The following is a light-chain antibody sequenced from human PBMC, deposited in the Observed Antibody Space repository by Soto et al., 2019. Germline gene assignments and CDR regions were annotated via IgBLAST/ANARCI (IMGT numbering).Light chain of an antibody. CDR3: QQYNSYSLT. Sequence: VMTQSPASLSVSPGERATLSCRASESVSSNLAWYQQKPGQGPRLLIYGASTRATGIPSRFSGSGSGTEFTLTISSLQPADFATYYRQQYNSYSLTFGQGTKVDIK. CDR1: ESVSSN. J-gene: IGKJ1*01. V-gene: IGKV3-15*01. CDR2: GAS.